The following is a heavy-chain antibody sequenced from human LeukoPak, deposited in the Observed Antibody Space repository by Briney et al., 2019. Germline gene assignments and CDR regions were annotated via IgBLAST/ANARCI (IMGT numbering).Heavy chain of an antibody. V-gene: IGHV4-34*01. CDR1: RGSLSGYY. CDR3: ARGPGSAVVY. D-gene: IGHD1-26*01. J-gene: IGHJ4*02. CDR2: MNHSGST. Sequence: SETLSLTCAVYRGSLSGYYWSWIRQSPGKGLEWIGEMNHSGSTNYNPSLKSRVTTSVDTSKNQFSLKVSSVTAADTAVYYCARGPGSAVVYWGQGTLVTVSS.